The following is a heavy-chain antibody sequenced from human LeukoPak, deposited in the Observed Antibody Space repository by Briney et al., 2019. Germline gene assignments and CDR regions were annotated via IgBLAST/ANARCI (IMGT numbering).Heavy chain of an antibody. D-gene: IGHD6-13*01. V-gene: IGHV3-23*01. CDR2: ISGSGDST. CDR1: GFTFTNAW. J-gene: IGHJ6*02. Sequence: GGSLRLSCAASGFTFTNAWMSWVRQAPGKGLEWVSTISGSGDSTYYADSVKGRFTISRDNSKNTLYLQMNSLRADDMAVYYCAKHRGYSSSWFYYYGMDVWGQGTTVTVSS. CDR3: AKHRGYSSSWFYYYGMDV.